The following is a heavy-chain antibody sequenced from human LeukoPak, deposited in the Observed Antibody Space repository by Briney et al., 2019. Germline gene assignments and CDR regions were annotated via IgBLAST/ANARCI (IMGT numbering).Heavy chain of an antibody. CDR2: IKQDGSGQ. V-gene: IGHV3-7*01. Sequence: GGSLRLSCVASGFTFSRYWMSWVRQAPGKGLEWVAKIKQDGSGQYYLDSVKGRFTISRDNAKNSLYLQMNSLRAEDTAVYFCTTRYSSGWYNEGNYWGQGTLVTVSS. D-gene: IGHD6-19*01. CDR3: TTRYSSGWYNEGNY. CDR1: GFTFSRYW. J-gene: IGHJ4*02.